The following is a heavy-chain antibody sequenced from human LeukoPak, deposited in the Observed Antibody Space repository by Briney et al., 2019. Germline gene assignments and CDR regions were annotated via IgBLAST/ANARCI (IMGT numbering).Heavy chain of an antibody. CDR1: GFTFSNCG. CDR2: ISGSGGST. CDR3: AKDGRGSMITFGGVIGLFDY. J-gene: IGHJ4*02. Sequence: LSGGSLRLSCAAAGFTFSNCGMSWVRQAPGKGLEWVSAISGSGGSTYYADSVKGRFTISRDNSKNTLYLQMNSLRAEDTAVYYCAKDGRGSMITFGGVIGLFDYWGQGTLVTVSS. D-gene: IGHD3-16*02. V-gene: IGHV3-23*01.